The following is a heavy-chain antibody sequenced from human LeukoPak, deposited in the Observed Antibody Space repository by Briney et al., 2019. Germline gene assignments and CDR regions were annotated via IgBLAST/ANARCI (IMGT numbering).Heavy chain of an antibody. CDR3: AHTVTTLVFDY. CDR2: IYWDDDK. J-gene: IGHJ4*02. D-gene: IGHD4-17*01. V-gene: IGHV2-5*02. Sequence: KESGPTLVKHTQTLTLTCTFSWFSLSTSGVGVGWNRQPPGKALEWLALIYWDDDKRYSPSLKSRLTITKDTSKNQVVLTMTNMDPVDTATYYCAHTVTTLVFDYWGQGTLVTVSS. CDR1: WFSLSTSGVG.